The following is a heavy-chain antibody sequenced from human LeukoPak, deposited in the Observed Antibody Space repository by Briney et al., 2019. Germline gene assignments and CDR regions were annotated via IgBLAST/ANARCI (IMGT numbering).Heavy chain of an antibody. D-gene: IGHD4-23*01. Sequence: SETLSLTCTVSGASITSSHWSWIRQPAGKGLEWIGRIHTSGSNNYNPSLKSRVTMSVDTSKNQFSLKLSSVTAADTAMYYCAREVADYGGYYYYHYMDVWGKGTTVTIPS. J-gene: IGHJ6*03. V-gene: IGHV4-4*07. CDR2: IHTSGSN. CDR1: GASITSSH. CDR3: AREVADYGGYYYYHYMDV.